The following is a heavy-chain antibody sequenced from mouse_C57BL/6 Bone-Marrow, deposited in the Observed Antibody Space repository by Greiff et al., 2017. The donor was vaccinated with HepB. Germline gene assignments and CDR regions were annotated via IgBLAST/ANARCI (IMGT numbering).Heavy chain of an antibody. J-gene: IGHJ3*01. CDR2: ISYDGSN. V-gene: IGHV3-6*01. CDR3: ARVAWFAY. CDR1: GYSITSGYY. Sequence: VQLQESGPGLVKPSQSLSLTCSVTGYSITSGYYWNWIRQFPGNKLEWMGYISYDGSNNYNPSLKNRISITRDTSKNQFFLKLNSVTTEDTATYYCARVAWFAYWGQGTLVTVSA.